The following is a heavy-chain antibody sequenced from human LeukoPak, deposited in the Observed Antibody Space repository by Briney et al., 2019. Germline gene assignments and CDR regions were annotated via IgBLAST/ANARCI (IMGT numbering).Heavy chain of an antibody. Sequence: GASVKVSCKASGYTLSNSAIHWVRQAPGQRLEWMGWINGGNGDTKSSQKFQDRVTITRDTSASTAYMELSSLRSEDTAVYYCAVCGAYCGGDGYWGQGTLVTVSS. CDR3: AVCGAYCGGDGY. CDR1: GYTLSNSA. J-gene: IGHJ4*02. V-gene: IGHV1-3*01. D-gene: IGHD2-21*01. CDR2: INGGNGDT.